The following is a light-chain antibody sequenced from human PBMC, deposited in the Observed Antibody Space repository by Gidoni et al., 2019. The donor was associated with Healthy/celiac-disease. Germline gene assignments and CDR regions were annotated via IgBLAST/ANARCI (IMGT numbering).Light chain of an antibody. V-gene: IGKV1-9*01. J-gene: IGKJ4*01. Sequence: DIQFTQSPSFLSASVGDRVTITCRDSQGISSYLAWYQQKPGKAPKLLIYAASTLQSGVPSRFSGSGSGTEFTLTISSLQPEDFATYYCQQLNSYPPSFGGGTKVEIK. CDR2: AAS. CDR3: QQLNSYPPS. CDR1: QGISSY.